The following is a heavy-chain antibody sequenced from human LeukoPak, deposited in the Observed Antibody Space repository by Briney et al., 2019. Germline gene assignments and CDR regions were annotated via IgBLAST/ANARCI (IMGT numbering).Heavy chain of an antibody. Sequence: ASVKVSCKASVYTFTSYYMHWVRQAPGQGLEWMGIINPSGGSTSYAQKFQGRVTMTRDTSTSTVYMEVSSLRSEETAVYYCARASRGGGFDYWGQGTLVTVSS. CDR1: VYTFTSYY. V-gene: IGHV1-46*01. J-gene: IGHJ4*02. CDR2: INPSGGST. CDR3: ARASRGGGFDY. D-gene: IGHD3-16*01.